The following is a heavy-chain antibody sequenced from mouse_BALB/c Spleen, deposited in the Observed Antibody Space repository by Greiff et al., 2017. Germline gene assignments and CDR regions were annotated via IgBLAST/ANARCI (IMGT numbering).Heavy chain of an antibody. CDR1: GYSITSDYA. CDR3: ARSVLGPYWYFDG. V-gene: IGHV3-2*02. J-gene: IGHJ1*01. Sequence: EVKLQESGPGLVKPSQSLSLTCTVTGYSITSDYAWNWIRQFPGNKLEWMGYISYSGSTSYNPSRKSRISITRDTSKNQFFLQLNSVTTEDTATYYCARSVLGPYWYFDGWGAGTTVTVSS. D-gene: IGHD4-1*01. CDR2: ISYSGST.